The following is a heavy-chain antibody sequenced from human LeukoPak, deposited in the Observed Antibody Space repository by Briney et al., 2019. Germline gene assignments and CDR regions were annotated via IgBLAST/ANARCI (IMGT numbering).Heavy chain of an antibody. CDR3: ARSSTPSSSWYSEAFDI. D-gene: IGHD6-13*01. CDR2: ISSSSSYI. CDR1: GFTFSHYW. J-gene: IGHJ3*02. V-gene: IGHV3-21*01. Sequence: GGSLRLSCAASGFTFSHYWMNWVRQAPGKGLEWVSSISSSSSYIYYADSVKGRFTISRDNAKNSLYLQMNSLRAEDTAVYYCARSSTPSSSWYSEAFDIWGQGTMVTVSS.